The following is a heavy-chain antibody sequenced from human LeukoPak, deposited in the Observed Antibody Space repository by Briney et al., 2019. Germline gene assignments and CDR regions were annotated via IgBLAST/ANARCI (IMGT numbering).Heavy chain of an antibody. Sequence: GGSLRLSCAASGFTFDDYAMHWVRQAPGKGLEWVSLISGDGGSTYYADSVKGRFTISRDNSKNSLYLQMNSLRTEDTALYYCAKDLIAAAGRAGFDPRGQGTLVTVSS. D-gene: IGHD6-13*01. CDR3: AKDLIAAAGRAGFDP. CDR1: GFTFDDYA. J-gene: IGHJ5*02. V-gene: IGHV3-43*02. CDR2: ISGDGGST.